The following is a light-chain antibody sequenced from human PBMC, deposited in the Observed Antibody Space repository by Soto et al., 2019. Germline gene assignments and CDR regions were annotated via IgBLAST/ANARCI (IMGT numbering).Light chain of an antibody. Sequence: DLQMTQSHSTLSAYVGDRVTLTCRASQSISRWLVWYQQKPGKAPKLLIYDASTLEGGVPSRFSGTGSGTEFTLTISSLQPDDFATYYCQQYNFYSTFGQGTKVDI. V-gene: IGKV1-5*01. CDR1: QSISRW. J-gene: IGKJ1*01. CDR3: QQYNFYST. CDR2: DAS.